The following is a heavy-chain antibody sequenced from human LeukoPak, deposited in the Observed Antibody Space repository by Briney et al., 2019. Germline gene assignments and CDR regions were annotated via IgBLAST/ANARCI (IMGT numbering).Heavy chain of an antibody. CDR1: GASISSTNNF. V-gene: IGHV4-39*07. CDR2: IYYSVST. Sequence: SETLSLTCTVSGASISSTNNFWGWIRQTPGKGLEWIATIYYSVSTYYNPSLKSRVTISVDTSKNQFSLKLSSVTAADTAVYYCARDQYYSSSWYPLRANWFDPWGQGTLVTVSS. D-gene: IGHD6-13*01. J-gene: IGHJ5*02. CDR3: ARDQYYSSSWYPLRANWFDP.